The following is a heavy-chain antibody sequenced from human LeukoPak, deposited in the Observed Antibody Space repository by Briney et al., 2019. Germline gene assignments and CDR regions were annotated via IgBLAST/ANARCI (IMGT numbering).Heavy chain of an antibody. Sequence: GGSLRLSCAASGFTFSTYWMSWVRQAPGKGLEWVANIKQDGSEKYYVDSVKGRFTISRDNAKNSLYLQMNTLRPEDTAVYYCAKPNGGIAAAPFFDYWGQGTLVTVSS. CDR2: IKQDGSEK. CDR1: GFTFSTYW. CDR3: AKPNGGIAAAPFFDY. V-gene: IGHV3-7*01. J-gene: IGHJ4*02. D-gene: IGHD6-13*01.